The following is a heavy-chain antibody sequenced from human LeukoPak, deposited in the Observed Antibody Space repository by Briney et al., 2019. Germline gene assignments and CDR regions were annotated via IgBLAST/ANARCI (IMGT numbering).Heavy chain of an antibody. J-gene: IGHJ3*02. D-gene: IGHD2-15*01. CDR1: GGSISSYY. CDR3: ARDGPGYCSGGSCYHLDAFDI. V-gene: IGHV4-4*07. Sequence: PSETLSLTCTVSGGSISSYYWSWIRQPAGKGLEWIGRIYTSGSTNYNPSLKSRVTMSVDTSKNQFSLKLSSVTAADTAVYYCARDGPGYCSGGSCYHLDAFDIWGQGTMVTVSS. CDR2: IYTSGST.